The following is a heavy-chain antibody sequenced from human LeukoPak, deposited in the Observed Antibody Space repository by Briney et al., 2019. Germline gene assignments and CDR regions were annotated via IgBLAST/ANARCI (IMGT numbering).Heavy chain of an antibody. Sequence: PSETLSLTCAVSGGSISSGGYSWSWIRQPPGKGLEWIGYIYHSGSTYYNPSLKSRVTISVDRSKNQFSLKLSSVTAADTAVYYCARVVDSSGHYYDYWGQGTLVTVSS. J-gene: IGHJ4*02. CDR3: ARVVDSSGHYYDY. CDR1: GGSISSGGYS. D-gene: IGHD3-22*01. CDR2: IYHSGST. V-gene: IGHV4-30-2*01.